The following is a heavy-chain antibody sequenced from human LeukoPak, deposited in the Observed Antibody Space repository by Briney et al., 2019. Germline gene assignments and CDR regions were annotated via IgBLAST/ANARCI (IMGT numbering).Heavy chain of an antibody. Sequence: GGSLRLSCAASGFTFSSYSMNWVRQAPGKGREWVSYISSSSSTIYYADSVKGRFTISRDNANNSLYLQMNSLRAEDTAVYYCARDPTEPGDYYYYMDVWGKGTTVTVSS. CDR2: ISSSSSTI. CDR1: GFTFSSYS. D-gene: IGHD2-21*02. V-gene: IGHV3-48*01. J-gene: IGHJ6*03. CDR3: ARDPTEPGDYYYYMDV.